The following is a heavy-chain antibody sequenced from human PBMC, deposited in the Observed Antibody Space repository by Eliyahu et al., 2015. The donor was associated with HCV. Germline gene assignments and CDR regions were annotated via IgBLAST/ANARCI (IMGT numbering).Heavy chain of an antibody. Sequence: QLVESGGGVVQPGRSLRLSCAASGFIFSNHGMHWVRQAPGKGLEWLAVILSDGSKEYYADSVKGRFTISRDNSKDMLYLQMNSLSTEDTAIYHCAKDPLGSTTTSYWGQGTLVTVSS. D-gene: IGHD5/OR15-5a*01. CDR2: ILSDGSKE. CDR3: AKDPLGSTTTSY. V-gene: IGHV3-30*18. CDR1: GFIFSNHG. J-gene: IGHJ4*02.